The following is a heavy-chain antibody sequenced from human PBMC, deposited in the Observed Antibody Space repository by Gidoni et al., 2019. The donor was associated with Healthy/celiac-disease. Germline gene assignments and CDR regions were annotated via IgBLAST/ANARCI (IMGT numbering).Heavy chain of an antibody. Sequence: QLQLQESGPGLVKPSETLSLTCTVSGGSISSSSYYWGWIRQPPGKGLEWIGSIYYSGSTYYNPSLKSRVTISVDTSKNQFSLKLSSVTAADTAVYYCARLGGAVAGDFDYWGQGTLVTVSS. V-gene: IGHV4-39*01. D-gene: IGHD6-19*01. CDR1: GGSISSSSYY. CDR3: ARLGGAVAGDFDY. J-gene: IGHJ4*02. CDR2: IYYSGST.